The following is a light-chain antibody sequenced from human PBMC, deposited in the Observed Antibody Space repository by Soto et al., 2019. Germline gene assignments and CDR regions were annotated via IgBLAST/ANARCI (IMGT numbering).Light chain of an antibody. CDR1: QSLLHNNGYNY. J-gene: IGKJ5*01. Sequence: DIVMRQSPLSLPVTPGEPASISCRSNQSLLHNNGYNYLDWYMQKPAQSPQLLIYLGSNRASGVPDRLGGSGSGTDFTMKSSRVEAADVGFYYCMHGLPSLTFGQGTRLEIQ. V-gene: IGKV2-28*01. CDR3: MHGLPSLT. CDR2: LGS.